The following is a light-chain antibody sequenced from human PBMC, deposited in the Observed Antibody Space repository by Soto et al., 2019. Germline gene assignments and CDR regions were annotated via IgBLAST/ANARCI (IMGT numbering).Light chain of an antibody. V-gene: IGKV1-39*01. Sequence: DIQMTQSPNSLSASVGDRVTITCRASQSIVTYLNWYQQKPGKAPNLLVYAASSLQSGVPSRFSGSGSGTDFTLTISTLQPEDFATYYCQQTHSPPYSIGQGTKLE. CDR2: AAS. J-gene: IGKJ2*01. CDR1: QSIVTY. CDR3: QQTHSPPYS.